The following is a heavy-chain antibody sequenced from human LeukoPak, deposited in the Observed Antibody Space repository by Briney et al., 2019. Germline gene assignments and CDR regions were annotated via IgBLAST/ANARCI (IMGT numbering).Heavy chain of an antibody. CDR1: GGSISSYY. CDR3: ARGNSYCSDTSCYGVSHYFDY. D-gene: IGHD2-2*01. J-gene: IGHJ4*02. Sequence: PSETLSLTCTVSGGSISSYYWSWIRQPAGKGLEWIGRIYTSGSTNYNPSLKSRVTISLDMSKSQFSLKLSSVTAADTAVYYCARGNSYCSDTSCYGVSHYFDYWGQEVLVTVSS. V-gene: IGHV4-4*07. CDR2: IYTSGST.